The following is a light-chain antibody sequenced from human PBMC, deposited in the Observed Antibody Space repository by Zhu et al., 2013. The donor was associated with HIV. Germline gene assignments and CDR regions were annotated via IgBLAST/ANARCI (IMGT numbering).Light chain of an antibody. CDR2: EVS. CDR3: TSYTSSSTWV. V-gene: IGLV2-14*01. CDR1: SSDVGGYSY. Sequence: QSALTQPASVSGSPGQSITISCIGTSSDVGGYSYVSWYQQHPGKAPKLIIYEVSNRPSGVSNRFSGSKSGNTASLTISGLQPEDEADYYCTSYTSSSTWVFGGGTKLTVL. J-gene: IGLJ3*02.